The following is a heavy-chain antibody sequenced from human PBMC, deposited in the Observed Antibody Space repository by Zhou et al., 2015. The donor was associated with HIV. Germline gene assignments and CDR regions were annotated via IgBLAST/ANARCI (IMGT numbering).Heavy chain of an antibody. CDR2: IIPILGIA. CDR3: ARAGNGRLRAGYSGYGSRMDV. V-gene: IGHV1-69*02. CDR1: GGTFSSYT. J-gene: IGHJ6*02. D-gene: IGHD5-12*01. Sequence: VQLLQSGAEVKKPGSSVKVSCKASGGTFSSYTISWVRQAPGQGLEWMGRIIPILGIANYAQKFQGRVTITADKSTSTAYMELSSLRSEDTAVYYCARAGNGRLRAGYSGYGSRMDVWGQGTTVTVSS.